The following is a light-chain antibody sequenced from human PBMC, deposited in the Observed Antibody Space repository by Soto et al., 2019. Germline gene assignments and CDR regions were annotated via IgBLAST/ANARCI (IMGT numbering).Light chain of an antibody. J-gene: IGLJ2*01. CDR2: SNY. Sequence: QPVLTQPPSASGTPGQRVTISCSGSSSNIGSNYVYWYHQLPGTAPKLLIYSNYHRPSGVPDRFSGSKSGTSASLTISGLRSEDEADYYCAAWDDSLSGVLFGGGTKLTVL. CDR1: SSNIGSNY. V-gene: IGLV1-47*02. CDR3: AAWDDSLSGVL.